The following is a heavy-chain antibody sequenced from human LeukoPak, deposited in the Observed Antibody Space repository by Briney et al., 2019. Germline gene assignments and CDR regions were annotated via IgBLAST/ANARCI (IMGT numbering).Heavy chain of an antibody. CDR1: GFTFSSYA. D-gene: IGHD3-22*01. V-gene: IGHV3-23*01. CDR2: ISGSGGST. CDR3: AKNPQYYYDSSGFFEY. Sequence: GGSLRLSCAASGFTFSSYAMNWVRQAPGKGLEWVSAISGSGGSTYYADSVKGRFTISRDNSKNTLYLQMNSLRVEDTAVYYCAKNPQYYYDSSGFFEYWGQGTLVTVSS. J-gene: IGHJ4*02.